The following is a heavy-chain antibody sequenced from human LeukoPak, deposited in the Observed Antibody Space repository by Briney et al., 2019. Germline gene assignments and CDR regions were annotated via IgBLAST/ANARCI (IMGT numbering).Heavy chain of an antibody. CDR3: ARVAVAGTWYFDY. CDR2: IYYSGST. V-gene: IGHV4-59*01. J-gene: IGHJ4*02. D-gene: IGHD6-19*01. Sequence: PSETLSLTCTVSGDSISSYYWSWIRQPPGKGLDWIGYIYYSGSTNFNPSLKSRVTISVDTSKNQFSLKLSSVTAADTAVYYCARVAVAGTWYFDYWGRGTLVTVSS. CDR1: GDSISSYY.